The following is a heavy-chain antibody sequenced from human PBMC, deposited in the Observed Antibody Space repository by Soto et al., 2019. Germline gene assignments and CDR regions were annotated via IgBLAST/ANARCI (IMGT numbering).Heavy chain of an antibody. CDR3: ARWGSNGNWFDP. V-gene: IGHV4-59*08. CDR1: GASITNYY. Sequence: SETLSLTCTVSGASITNYYWSWIRQPPGKGLEWIGYIYYSGSTNYNPSLKSRVTISVDTSKNQFSLKLSSVTAADTAVYYCARWGSNGNWFDPWGQGTLVTVSS. CDR2: IYYSGST. D-gene: IGHD2-8*01. J-gene: IGHJ5*02.